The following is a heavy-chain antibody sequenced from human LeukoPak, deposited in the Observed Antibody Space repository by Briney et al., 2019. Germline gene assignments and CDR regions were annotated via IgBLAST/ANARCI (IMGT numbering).Heavy chain of an antibody. V-gene: IGHV3-9*01. CDR1: GFTFDDYA. CDR2: ISWNSGTK. J-gene: IGHJ6*02. Sequence: GGSLRLSCAASGFTFDDYAMHWVRQAPGKGLEWVSGISWNSGTKGYADSVKGRFTISRDNAKNSLYLQMNSLRGEDAALHYCAVLHYYAMDVWGQGTTATVSS. CDR3: AVLHYYAMDV. D-gene: IGHD2-8*01.